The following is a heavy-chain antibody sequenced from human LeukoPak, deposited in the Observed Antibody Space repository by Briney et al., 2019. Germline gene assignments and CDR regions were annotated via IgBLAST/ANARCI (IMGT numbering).Heavy chain of an antibody. J-gene: IGHJ4*02. V-gene: IGHV3-15*01. Sequence: GGSLRLSCAASGFIFSNAWISWVRQAPGKGLEWVGLIKGKTDGGTTDYAAPVKGRFTISRDDSKNTLYLQVNSLKTDDTAVYYCTTREKHLDYWGQGTLVTVSS. CDR3: TTREKHLDY. CDR1: GFIFSNAW. CDR2: IKGKTDGGTT.